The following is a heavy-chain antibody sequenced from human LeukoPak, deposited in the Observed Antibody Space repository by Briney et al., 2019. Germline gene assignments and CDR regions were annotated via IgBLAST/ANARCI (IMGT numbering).Heavy chain of an antibody. Sequence: GGSLRLSCAASGFTFSSYSMNWVHQAPGKGLEWVSSISSSSSYIYYADSVKGRFTISRDNAKNSLYLQMNSLRAEDTAVYYCARDRVAPYYYYYYYMDVWGKGTTVTVSS. D-gene: IGHD3-3*01. V-gene: IGHV3-21*01. CDR2: ISSSSSYI. J-gene: IGHJ6*03. CDR3: ARDRVAPYYYYYYYMDV. CDR1: GFTFSSYS.